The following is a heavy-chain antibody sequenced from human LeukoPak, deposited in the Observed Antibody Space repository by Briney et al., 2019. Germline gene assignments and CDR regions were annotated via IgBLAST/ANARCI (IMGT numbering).Heavy chain of an antibody. V-gene: IGHV1-2*02. CDR1: GYTFTSYA. CDR3: ARDRYGDGFAHLDY. J-gene: IGHJ4*02. D-gene: IGHD5-24*01. Sequence: ASVKVSCKASGYTFTSYAIHWVRQAPGQGLEWTGWITPSGDTNYPQKFQGRVAITWDTSITTAYMDLSRLTSDDTAVYYCARDRYGDGFAHLDYWGQGALVTVSS. CDR2: ITPSGDT.